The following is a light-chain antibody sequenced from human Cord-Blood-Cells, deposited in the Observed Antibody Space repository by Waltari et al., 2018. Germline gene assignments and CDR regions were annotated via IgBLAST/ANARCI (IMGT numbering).Light chain of an antibody. CDR1: QRVSSSY. CDR2: GAS. V-gene: IGKV3-20*01. CDR3: QQYGSSPKVT. J-gene: IGKJ5*01. Sequence: EIVLMQSPGTLSLSPGERATLSCRASQRVSSSYLAWYQQKPGQASRLLIYGASSMATGIPDRFSGSGSGTDFNLTISRLETEDFAVYYCQQYGSSPKVTFGQGTRLEIK.